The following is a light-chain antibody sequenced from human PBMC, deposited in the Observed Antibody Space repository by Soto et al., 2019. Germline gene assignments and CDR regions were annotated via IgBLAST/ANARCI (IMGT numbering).Light chain of an antibody. V-gene: IGKV1D-12*01. CDR3: QQVHSFPLT. J-gene: IGKJ5*01. CDR2: SAY. CDR1: QEISMW. Sequence: IRMTQSPSSLSASTGDRVAITCRASQEISMWLAWYQQKPGKAHKLLIYSAYSLLRWVQSRFTGGGSGTTFTLTISGLQPEDFASYYCQQVHSFPLTFGQGTRLEIK.